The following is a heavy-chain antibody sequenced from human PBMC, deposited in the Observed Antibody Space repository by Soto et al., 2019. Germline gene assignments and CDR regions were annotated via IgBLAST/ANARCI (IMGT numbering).Heavy chain of an antibody. J-gene: IGHJ4*02. Sequence: HPGGSLRLSCAASGFTFDDYAMHWVRQAPGKGLEWVSGLSWNSDTVAYADSVKGRFTISRDNAKNSLYLQMNSLRPEDTALYYCAKDASPSPTSPDNWGQGTLVTVSS. D-gene: IGHD1-1*01. CDR3: AKDASPSPTSPDN. V-gene: IGHV3-9*01. CDR2: LSWNSDTV. CDR1: GFTFDDYA.